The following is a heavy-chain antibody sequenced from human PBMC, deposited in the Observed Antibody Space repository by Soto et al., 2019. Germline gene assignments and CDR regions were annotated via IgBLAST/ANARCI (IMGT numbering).Heavy chain of an antibody. CDR3: AHRDPVYLYCSGGSCDGNWFDP. D-gene: IGHD2-15*01. J-gene: IGHJ5*02. V-gene: IGHV2-5*01. Sequence: GSGPTLVNPTQTLTLTCTFSGFSLSTSGVGVGWIRQPPGKALEWLALIYWNDDKRYSPSLKSRLTITKDTSKNQVVLTMTNMDPVDTATYYCAHRDPVYLYCSGGSCDGNWFDPWGQGTLVTVSS. CDR1: GFSLSTSGVG. CDR2: IYWNDDK.